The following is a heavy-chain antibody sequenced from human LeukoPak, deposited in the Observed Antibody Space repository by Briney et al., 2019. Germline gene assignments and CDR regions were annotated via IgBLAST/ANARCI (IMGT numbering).Heavy chain of an antibody. J-gene: IGHJ4*02. CDR2: IKNKNEGGTT. Sequence: GGSLRLSCAASGFSFIEKYMCWVRQAPGKGLEWIGRIKNKNEGGTTHYAPSLRGRFTISRDDSTNTLYLQMNNMKTEDTAMYYCCFGDYGDFWGQGTLVTVSS. V-gene: IGHV3-15*05. CDR1: GFSFIEKY. CDR3: CFGDYGDF. D-gene: IGHD4-17*01.